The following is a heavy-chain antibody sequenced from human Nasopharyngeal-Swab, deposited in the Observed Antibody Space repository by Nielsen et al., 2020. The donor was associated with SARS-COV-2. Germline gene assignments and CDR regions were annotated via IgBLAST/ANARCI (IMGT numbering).Heavy chain of an antibody. Sequence: ASVKVSCKASGYTFTGYYMHWVRQAPGQGLEWMGRINPNSGGTNYAQKFQGRVTMTRDTSISTAYMELSSLRSEDTAVYYCAVYAWDSSMKTNDWGQGTLVTVSS. CDR3: AVYAWDSSMKTND. D-gene: IGHD6-19*01. CDR1: GYTFTGYY. J-gene: IGHJ4*02. V-gene: IGHV1-2*06. CDR2: INPNSGGT.